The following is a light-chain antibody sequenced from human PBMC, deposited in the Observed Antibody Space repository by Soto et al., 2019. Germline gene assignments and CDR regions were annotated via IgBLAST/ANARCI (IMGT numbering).Light chain of an antibody. V-gene: IGLV1-51*01. Sequence: TQPPSVSAAPGQKVTISCSGSNSNIGNNYVSWYQQLPGTAPKLLIYDNNKRPSGIPDRFSGSKSGTSATLGITGLQTGDEADYYCGTWDSSLSSYVFGTGTKVTVL. J-gene: IGLJ1*01. CDR3: GTWDSSLSSYV. CDR2: DNN. CDR1: NSNIGNNY.